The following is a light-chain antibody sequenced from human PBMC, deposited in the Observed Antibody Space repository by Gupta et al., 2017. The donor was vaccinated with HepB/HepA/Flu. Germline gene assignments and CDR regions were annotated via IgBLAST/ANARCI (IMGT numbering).Light chain of an antibody. J-gene: IGLJ1*01. CDR1: KLGDKY. CDR2: QDS. Sequence: SYELTQPPSVSVSPGQTASITCSGDKLGDKYACWYQQKPGQSPVLGIYQDSKRPSGIPDRCSASNSGNNATLHIIGTQAMDEADEYCQAWDRSTGGVFGTGTKVTVI. V-gene: IGLV3-1*01. CDR3: QAWDRSTGGV.